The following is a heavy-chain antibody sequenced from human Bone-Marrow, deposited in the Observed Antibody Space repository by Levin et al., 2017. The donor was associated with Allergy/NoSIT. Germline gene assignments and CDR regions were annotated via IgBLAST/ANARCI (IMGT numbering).Heavy chain of an antibody. V-gene: IGHV4-59*02. J-gene: IGHJ3*02. CDR2: TFYSGSA. CDR1: GASVSSGL. D-gene: IGHD2-2*01. Sequence: SETLSLTCTVSGASVSSGLWSWIRQPPGKGLEWIGYTFYSGSATYNPSLESRVTISIDTSNNQFSLRLRSVTAAETAVYYCAAYCSTCSCYRGKDAFDIWGHGTLVSVSS. CDR3: AAYCSTCSCYRGKDAFDI.